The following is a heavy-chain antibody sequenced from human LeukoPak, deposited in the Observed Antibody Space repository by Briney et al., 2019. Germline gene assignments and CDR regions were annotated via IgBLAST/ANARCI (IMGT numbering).Heavy chain of an antibody. CDR1: GGSISSYY. J-gene: IGHJ4*02. V-gene: IGHV4-59*08. D-gene: IGHD1-1*01. CDR3: ARTSGTALVDY. Sequence: SETLSLTCTVTGGSISSYYWSWIRQPPGKGLEWIGYIYYGGSTNYNPSLKSRVTISVDTSKNQFSLKLSSVTAADTAVYYCARTSGTALVDYWGQGTLVTVSS. CDR2: IYYGGST.